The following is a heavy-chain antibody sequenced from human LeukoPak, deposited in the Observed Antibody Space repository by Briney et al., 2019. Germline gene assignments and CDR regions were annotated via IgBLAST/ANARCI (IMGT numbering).Heavy chain of an antibody. CDR2: TWYDDSNK. CDR1: GFVFSDYG. V-gene: IGHV3-33*06. J-gene: IGHJ4*02. D-gene: IGHD2-8*01. Sequence: GGSLRLSCAASGFVFSDYGMHWVRQAPGKGLEWVAGTWYDDSNKYYGDSVKGRFTISRDNSKDTLYLQMNSLRVEDTALYYCAKHNGGRSFDYWGQGTLVTVSS. CDR3: AKHNGGRSFDY.